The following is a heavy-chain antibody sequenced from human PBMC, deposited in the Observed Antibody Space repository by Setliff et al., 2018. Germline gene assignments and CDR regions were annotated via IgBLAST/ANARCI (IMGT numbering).Heavy chain of an antibody. CDR1: GGTFSSYG. D-gene: IGHD5-18*01. V-gene: IGHV1-69*05. J-gene: IGHJ6*03. CDR3: AREGVDTRSSTDYRYYMDV. Sequence: ASVKVSCKASGGTFSSYGISWVRQAPGQGLEWMGGTIPIFRTTNYAREFQGRVTIITDESTSTAYMGLSSLTSADTAVYYCAREGVDTRSSTDYRYYMDVWGKGTTVTAP. CDR2: TIPIFRTT.